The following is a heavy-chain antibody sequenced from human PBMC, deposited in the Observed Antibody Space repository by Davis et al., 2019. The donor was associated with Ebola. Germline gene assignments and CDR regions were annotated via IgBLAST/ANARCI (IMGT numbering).Heavy chain of an antibody. Sequence: ASVKVSCKASGGTFSSYAISWVRQAPGQGLEWMGWISAYNGNTNYAQKLQGRVTMTTDTSTSTAYMELSSLRSEDTAVYYCARDDGGNSYYYYGMDVWGQGTTVTVSS. CDR1: GGTFSSYA. D-gene: IGHD4-23*01. CDR2: ISAYNGNT. V-gene: IGHV1-18*01. CDR3: ARDDGGNSYYYYGMDV. J-gene: IGHJ6*02.